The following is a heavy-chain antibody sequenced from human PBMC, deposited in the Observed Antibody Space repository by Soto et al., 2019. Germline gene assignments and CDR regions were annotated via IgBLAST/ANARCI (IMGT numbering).Heavy chain of an antibody. CDR3: AKGPTVTTPPNYYYYYYMDV. Sequence: EVQLLESGGGLVQPGGSLRLSCAASGFTFSSYAMSWVRQAPGKGLEWVSAISGSGGSTYYADSVKGRFTSSRDNSKNPLYLQMNSLRAEDTAVYYCAKGPTVTTPPNYYYYYYMDVWGKGTTVTVSS. D-gene: IGHD4-17*01. CDR1: GFTFSSYA. V-gene: IGHV3-23*01. J-gene: IGHJ6*03. CDR2: ISGSGGST.